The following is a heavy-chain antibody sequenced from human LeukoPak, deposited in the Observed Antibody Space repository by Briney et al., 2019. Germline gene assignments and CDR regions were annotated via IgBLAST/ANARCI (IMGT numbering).Heavy chain of an antibody. CDR3: ARDAASGNNWFDP. J-gene: IGHJ5*02. Sequence: GGSLRLSCAASGFTFSSYSLNWVRQAPGKGLEWVSYISPSSSSTYYADSVKARFTISRDNARNSLYLQMNSLSTEDTALYYCARDAASGNNWFDPWGQGTLVTVSS. D-gene: IGHD3-3*01. CDR2: ISPSSSST. CDR1: GFTFSSYS. V-gene: IGHV3-48*01.